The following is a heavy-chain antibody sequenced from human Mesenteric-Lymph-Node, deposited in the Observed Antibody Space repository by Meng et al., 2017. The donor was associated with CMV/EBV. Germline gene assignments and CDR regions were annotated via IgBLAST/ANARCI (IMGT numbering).Heavy chain of an antibody. CDR3: ARSSHHTYCSSTSCYTGRYPNWFDP. J-gene: IGHJ5*02. V-gene: IGHV3-48*03. CDR1: GFTFSSYE. Sequence: GGSLRLSCAASGFTFSSYEMNWVRQAPGKGLEWVSYISSSGSTIYYADSVKGRFTISRDNAKNSLYLQMNSLRAEDTAVYYCARSSHHTYCSSTSCYTGRYPNWFDPWGQGTLVTVSS. D-gene: IGHD2-2*02. CDR2: ISSSGSTI.